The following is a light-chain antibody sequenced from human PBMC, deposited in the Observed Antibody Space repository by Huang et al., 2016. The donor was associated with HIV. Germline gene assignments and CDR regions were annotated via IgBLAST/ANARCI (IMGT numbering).Light chain of an antibody. Sequence: DIQMTQSPSSLSASVGDRVTITCQASQDISNYLSWYQQKPGKAPKLLIYDASNLEIGVPSRFSGSGSGTDFTFTISSLQHEDIATYYCQQYDNLPYTFGQGTKLEIK. CDR1: QDISNY. CDR3: QQYDNLPYT. CDR2: DAS. J-gene: IGKJ2*01. V-gene: IGKV1-33*01.